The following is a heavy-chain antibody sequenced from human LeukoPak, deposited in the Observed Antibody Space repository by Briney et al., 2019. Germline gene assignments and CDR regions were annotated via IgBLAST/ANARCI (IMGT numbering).Heavy chain of an antibody. J-gene: IGHJ3*02. V-gene: IGHV1-69*13. Sequence: SVKVSCKASGATFSSYAISWVRQSPGQGLGWMGGFIPFFGTANYAQKFQARVTITADESTSTAYMELSSLRSEDTAVYYCARDSPVLLWFGESPDAFDIWGQGTMVTVSS. CDR2: FIPFFGTA. CDR1: GATFSSYA. D-gene: IGHD3-10*01. CDR3: ARDSPVLLWFGESPDAFDI.